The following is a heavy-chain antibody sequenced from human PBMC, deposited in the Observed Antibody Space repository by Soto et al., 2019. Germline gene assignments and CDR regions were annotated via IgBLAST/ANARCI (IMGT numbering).Heavy chain of an antibody. D-gene: IGHD5-18*01. J-gene: IGHJ4*02. Sequence: QVQLVESGGGVVQPGRSLRLSCAASGFTSSSYGMHWVRQAPGKGLEWVAVISYDGSNKYYADSVKGRFTISRDNSKNTLYLPMNSLRAEATAVYCCAKGSTAMSYFDYWGQGTLVTVSS. CDR3: AKGSTAMSYFDY. CDR1: GFTSSSYG. CDR2: ISYDGSNK. V-gene: IGHV3-30*18.